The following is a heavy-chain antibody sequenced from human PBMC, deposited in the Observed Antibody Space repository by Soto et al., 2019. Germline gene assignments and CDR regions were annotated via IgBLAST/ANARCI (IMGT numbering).Heavy chain of an antibody. CDR1: GFTFRSYA. D-gene: IGHD3-9*01. V-gene: IGHV3-33*08. CDR2: IWYDGSNK. CDR3: ARDYDILTGPSYYFDY. J-gene: IGHJ4*02. Sequence: GGSLRLSCAASGFTFRSYAMHWVRQAPGKGLEWVAVIWYDGSNKYYADSVKGRFTISRDNSKNTLYLQMNSLRAEDTAVYYCARDYDILTGPSYYFDYWGQGTLVTVSS.